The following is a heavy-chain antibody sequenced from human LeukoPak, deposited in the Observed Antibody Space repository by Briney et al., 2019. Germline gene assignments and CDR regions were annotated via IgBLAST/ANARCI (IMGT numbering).Heavy chain of an antibody. CDR1: GGSISSSSYY. CDR2: IYYSGST. CDR3: GKQDIVVVPCAPAIYRGEIDY. J-gene: IGHJ4*02. D-gene: IGHD2-2*01. Sequence: PSETLSLTCTVSGGSISSSSYYWGWIRQPPGKGLEWIGSIYYSGSTYYNPSLKSRVTISVDTSKNQLPLKLSCVSAAGPAVYFLGKQDIVVVPCAPAIYRGEIDYWGQGTLVTVSS. V-gene: IGHV4-39*01.